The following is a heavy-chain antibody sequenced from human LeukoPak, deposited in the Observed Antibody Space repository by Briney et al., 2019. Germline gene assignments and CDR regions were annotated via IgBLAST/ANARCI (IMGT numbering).Heavy chain of an antibody. Sequence: GGSLRLSCAASGFTFSGSAMHWVRQASGKGLEGVGRIRSKANSYATAYAASVKGRFTISRDDSKNTAYLQMNSLKTEDTAVYYCTSLLAFYSSGWYSDFDYWGQGTLVTVSS. J-gene: IGHJ4*02. CDR1: GFTFSGSA. CDR3: TSLLAFYSSGWYSDFDY. CDR2: IRSKANSYAT. V-gene: IGHV3-73*01. D-gene: IGHD6-19*01.